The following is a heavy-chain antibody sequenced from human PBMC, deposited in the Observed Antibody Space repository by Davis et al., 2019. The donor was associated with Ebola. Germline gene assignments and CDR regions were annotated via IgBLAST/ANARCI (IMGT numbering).Heavy chain of an antibody. CDR3: ARDLLDSSGYYQNYYGMDV. V-gene: IGHV1-46*01. D-gene: IGHD3-22*01. CDR2: INPDDGST. CDR1: GYTFTGYY. Sequence: ASVKVSCKASGYTFTGYYMHWVRQAPGQGLEWMGIINPDDGSTTYAQKFQGRVHLTRDTSTRTVYMELSSLRSEDTAVYSCARDLLDSSGYYQNYYGMDVWGQGTTVTVSS. J-gene: IGHJ6*02.